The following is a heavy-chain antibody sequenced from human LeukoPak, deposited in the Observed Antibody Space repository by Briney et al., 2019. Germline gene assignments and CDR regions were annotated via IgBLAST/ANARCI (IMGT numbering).Heavy chain of an antibody. CDR1: GGSTGGYS. D-gene: IGHD6-19*01. V-gene: IGHV4-59*01. J-gene: IGHJ5*02. CDR2: ISYTGIT. Sequence: PSETLSLTCSVSGGSTGGYSWTWVRQPPGKRLEYIGYISYTGITYYNPSLMSRVTISVATSKNQFSLKLASVTAADTAVYYCARRLYSSGWSYWFDPWGQGTLVTFSS. CDR3: ARRLYSSGWSYWFDP.